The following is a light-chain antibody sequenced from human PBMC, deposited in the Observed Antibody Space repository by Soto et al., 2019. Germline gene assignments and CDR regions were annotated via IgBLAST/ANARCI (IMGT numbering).Light chain of an antibody. Sequence: DNQMTQSPSTLSASEADRVSITCRASRGVDLWLAWYRQKPGKAPKLLIYDVSSLQSGVPSRFSGSGSGTEFTLTISSLQPDDFASYYCQQYNSYLQTFGQGTRLEIK. J-gene: IGKJ5*01. CDR2: DVS. CDR3: QQYNSYLQT. CDR1: RGVDLW. V-gene: IGKV1-5*01.